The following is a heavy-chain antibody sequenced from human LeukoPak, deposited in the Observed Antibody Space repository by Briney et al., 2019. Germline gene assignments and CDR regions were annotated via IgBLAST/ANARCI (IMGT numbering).Heavy chain of an antibody. J-gene: IGHJ4*02. CDR1: GFTFSSYS. V-gene: IGHV3-48*04. Sequence: GGSLRLSCAASGFTFSSYSMNWVRQAPGKGLEWVSYISSSSSTIYYADSVKGRFTISRDNAKNSLYLQMNSLRAEDTAVYYCARLGWHPRTQYYFDYWGQGTLVTVSS. D-gene: IGHD2-15*01. CDR3: ARLGWHPRTQYYFDY. CDR2: ISSSSSTI.